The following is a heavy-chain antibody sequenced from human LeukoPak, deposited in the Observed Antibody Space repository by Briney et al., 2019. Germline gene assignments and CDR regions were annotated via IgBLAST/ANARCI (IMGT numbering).Heavy chain of an antibody. CDR2: ISYDGSNK. J-gene: IGHJ4*02. CDR3: ARRVVVPAAPYYFDY. V-gene: IGHV3-30-3*01. Sequence: GGSLRLSCAASGFTFSSYAMHWVRQAPGKGLEWVAVISYDGSNKYYADSVKGRFTISRDNAKNTLYLQMNSLRAEDTAVYYCARRVVVPAAPYYFDYWGQGTLVTVSS. D-gene: IGHD2-2*01. CDR1: GFTFSSYA.